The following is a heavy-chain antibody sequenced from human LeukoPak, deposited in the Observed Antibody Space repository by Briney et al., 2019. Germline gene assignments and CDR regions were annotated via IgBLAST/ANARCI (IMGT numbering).Heavy chain of an antibody. CDR1: GGSISSYY. CDR2: IYTSGST. V-gene: IGHV4-4*07. Sequence: SETLSLTCTVSGGSISSYYWSWIRQPAGKGLEWIGRIYTSGSTNYNPSLKSRVTMSVDTSKNQFSLKLSSVTAADTAVYYCARGPILRYFDWLYSGNWFDPWGQGTLVTVSS. D-gene: IGHD3-9*01. CDR3: ARGPILRYFDWLYSGNWFDP. J-gene: IGHJ5*02.